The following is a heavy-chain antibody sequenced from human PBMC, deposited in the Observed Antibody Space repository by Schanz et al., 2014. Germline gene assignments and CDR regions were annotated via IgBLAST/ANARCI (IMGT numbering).Heavy chain of an antibody. J-gene: IGHJ6*03. Sequence: QVQLVQSGAEVKKPGSSMKVSCKASGGTFSTYTISWVRQAPGQGLEWMGRIIPILGIANYAQKFQGRVTITADKSSDTAYMELSSLRSEDTAVYYCAGTYCSSTSCYTGYYYMDVWGKGTTVTVSS. D-gene: IGHD2-2*02. CDR2: IIPILGIA. CDR1: GGTFSTYT. CDR3: AGTYCSSTSCYTGYYYMDV. V-gene: IGHV1-69*02.